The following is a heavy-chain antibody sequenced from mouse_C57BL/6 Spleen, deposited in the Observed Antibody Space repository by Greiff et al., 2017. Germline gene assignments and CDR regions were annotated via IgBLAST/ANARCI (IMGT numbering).Heavy chain of an antibody. J-gene: IGHJ2*01. Sequence: QVQLQQPGAELVRPGTSVKLSCKASGYTFTSYWMHWVKQRPGQGLEWIGVIDPSDSYTNYNQKFKGKATLTVDTSSSTAYMQLSSLTSEDSAVYYCARLAYYGNLWYFDYWGQGTTLTVSS. CDR1: GYTFTSYW. CDR2: IDPSDSYT. CDR3: ARLAYYGNLWYFDY. V-gene: IGHV1-59*01. D-gene: IGHD2-10*01.